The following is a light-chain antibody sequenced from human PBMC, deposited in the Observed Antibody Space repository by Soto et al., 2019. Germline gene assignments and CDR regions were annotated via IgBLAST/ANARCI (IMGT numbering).Light chain of an antibody. CDR1: QSTNNY. CDR3: QQYNNWPLT. V-gene: IGKV3-15*01. CDR2: GAS. Sequence: IVMTQSPATLSVSPGERATLSCRASQSTNNYLAWYQQKPGQAPRLLIDGASTRATGIPARFSGSGSGTEFTLTISSLQSEDFAVYYCQQYNNWPLTFGGGTKVDIK. J-gene: IGKJ4*01.